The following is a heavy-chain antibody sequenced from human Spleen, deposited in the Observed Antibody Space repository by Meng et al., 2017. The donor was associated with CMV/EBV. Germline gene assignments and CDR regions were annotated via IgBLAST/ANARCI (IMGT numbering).Heavy chain of an antibody. CDR3: ARDSLQPSYYYYGMDV. V-gene: IGHV1-18*01. CDR2: ISAYSGNT. J-gene: IGHJ6*02. CDR1: GYTFTTYG. Sequence: ASVKVSCKASGYTFTTYGVSWVRQAPGQGLEWMGWISAYSGNTKYAQKLQGRVTMTTDTSASTAYMELKSLRSDDTAVYYCARDSLQPSYYYYGMDVWGQGTTVTVS. D-gene: IGHD1-1*01.